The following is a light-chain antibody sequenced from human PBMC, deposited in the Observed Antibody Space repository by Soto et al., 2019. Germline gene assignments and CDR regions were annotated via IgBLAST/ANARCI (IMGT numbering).Light chain of an antibody. V-gene: IGKV3-11*01. CDR3: QQYNNWPPWT. CDR2: DAS. Sequence: EIVWTQSPATLALSAGGVSTLSRRASQSVRNYLSWYQQKPGQAPRLLIYDASTRATGIPARFSGSGSGTAFTLTINSLQPEDFAIYYCQQYNNWPPWTFGQGTMVDIK. J-gene: IGKJ1*01. CDR1: QSVRNY.